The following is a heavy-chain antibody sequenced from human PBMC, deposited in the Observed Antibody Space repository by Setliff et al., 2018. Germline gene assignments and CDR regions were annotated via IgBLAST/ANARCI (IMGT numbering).Heavy chain of an antibody. V-gene: IGHV4-39*07. CDR2: IYYSGST. CDR3: ARSDDNADYPDY. J-gene: IGHJ4*02. D-gene: IGHD1-1*01. Sequence: PSETLSLTCTVSGGSISSSSYYWGWIRQPPGKGLEWIGSIYYSGSTYYNPSLKSRATISVDTSKNQFSLKLSSVTAADTAVYYCARSDDNADYPDYWGQGTLVTVSS. CDR1: GGSISSSSYY.